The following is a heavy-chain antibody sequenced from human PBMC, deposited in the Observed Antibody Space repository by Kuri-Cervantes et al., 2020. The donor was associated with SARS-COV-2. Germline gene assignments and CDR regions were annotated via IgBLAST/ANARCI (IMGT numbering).Heavy chain of an antibody. D-gene: IGHD3-10*02. CDR2: IIPIFGTA. CDR1: GGTFSSYT. V-gene: IGHV1-69*06. J-gene: IGHJ6*03. CDR3: ARHVQAGYYYYYYMDV. Sequence: SVKVSCKASGGTFSSYTISWVRQAPGQGLEWMGGIIPIFGTANYAQKFQGRVTITADKSTSTAYMELSSLRSEDTAVYYCARHVQAGYYYYYYMDVWGKGTTVTVSS.